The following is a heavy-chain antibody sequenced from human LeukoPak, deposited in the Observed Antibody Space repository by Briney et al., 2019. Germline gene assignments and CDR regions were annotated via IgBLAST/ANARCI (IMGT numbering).Heavy chain of an antibody. CDR1: GGSFSGYY. D-gene: IGHD2-21*02. CDR2: IYYSGST. Sequence: SETLSLTCAVYGGSFSGYYWSWIRQHPGKGLEWIGYIYYSGSTYYNPSLKSRVTISVDTSKNQFSLKLSSVTAADTAVYYCASSPVVVTAIPDYYFDYWGQGTLVTVSS. V-gene: IGHV4-34*01. CDR3: ASSPVVVTAIPDYYFDY. J-gene: IGHJ4*02.